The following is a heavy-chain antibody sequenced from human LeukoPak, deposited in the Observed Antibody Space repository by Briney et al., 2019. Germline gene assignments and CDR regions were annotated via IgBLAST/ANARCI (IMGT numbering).Heavy chain of an antibody. V-gene: IGHV3-7*01. CDR3: AIYSGSYLAGAFDI. CDR2: IKHDGSEE. CDR1: GITFSSLW. D-gene: IGHD1-26*01. Sequence: GSLRLSCAASGITFSSLWMSWFRQAPGKGLEWVADIKHDGSEEHYVASVKGRFTISRDNAKLYLQMNSLRAEDTAVYYCAIYSGSYLAGAFDIWGQGTMVTVSS. J-gene: IGHJ3*02.